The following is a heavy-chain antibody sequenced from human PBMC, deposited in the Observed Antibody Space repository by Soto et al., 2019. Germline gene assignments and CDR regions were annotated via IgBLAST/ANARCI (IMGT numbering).Heavy chain of an antibody. CDR1: GFTFTSSA. J-gene: IGHJ4*02. D-gene: IGHD2-8*01. CDR2: IVVGSGNT. Sequence: QMQLVQSGPEVKKPGTSVKVSCKASGFTFTSSAVQWVRQARGQRLEWIGWIVVGSGNTNYAQKFQERVTITRDMSTSTAYMELSSLRSEDTAVYYCAALRQGYCTNGVCSQFDYWGQGTLVTVSS. CDR3: AALRQGYCTNGVCSQFDY. V-gene: IGHV1-58*01.